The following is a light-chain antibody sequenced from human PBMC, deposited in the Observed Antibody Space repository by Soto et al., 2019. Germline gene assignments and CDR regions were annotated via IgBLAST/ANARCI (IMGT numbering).Light chain of an antibody. J-gene: IGKJ1*01. CDR2: DAS. Sequence: DIQMTQSPSSLSATVGDRVTITFQASQDISNYLNWYQQKPGKAPKLLIYDASNLETGVPSRFSGSGSGTDFTLTISSLQSEDFAVYYCQQYNNWPRETFGQGTKVDIK. CDR1: QDISNY. V-gene: IGKV1-33*01. CDR3: QQYNNWPRET.